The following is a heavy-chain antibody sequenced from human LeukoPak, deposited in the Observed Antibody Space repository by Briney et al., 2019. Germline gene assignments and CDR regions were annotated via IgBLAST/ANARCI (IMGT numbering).Heavy chain of an antibody. CDR2: IYYSGST. V-gene: IGHV4-39*07. D-gene: IGHD7-27*01. J-gene: IGHJ6*02. CDR1: GGSISSSSYY. Sequence: PSETLSLTCTVSGGSISSSSYYWGWIRQPPGKGLERIGSIYYSGSTYYNPSLKSRVTISVDTSKNQFSLKLSSVTAADTAVYYCASPNWEGYYYSMDVWGQGTTVTVSS. CDR3: ASPNWEGYYYSMDV.